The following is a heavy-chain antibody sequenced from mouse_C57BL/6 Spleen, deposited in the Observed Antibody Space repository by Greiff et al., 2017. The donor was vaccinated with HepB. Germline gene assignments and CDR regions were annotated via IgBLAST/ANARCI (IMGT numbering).Heavy chain of an antibody. J-gene: IGHJ2*01. CDR2: IYPGSGST. V-gene: IGHV1-55*01. D-gene: IGHD1-1*01. CDR1: GYTFTSYW. CDR3: AREGGTYYGSSYFDY. Sequence: VQLQQPGAELVKPGASVKMSCKASGYTFTSYWITWVKQRPGQGLEWIGDIYPGSGSTNYNEKFKSKATLTVDTSSSTAYMQLSSLTSEDSAVYYCAREGGTYYGSSYFDYWGQGTTLTVSS.